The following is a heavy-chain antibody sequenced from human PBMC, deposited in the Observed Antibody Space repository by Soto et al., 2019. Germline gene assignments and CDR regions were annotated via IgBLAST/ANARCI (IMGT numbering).Heavy chain of an antibody. CDR2: VIPIPGIA. D-gene: IGHD3-22*01. Sequence: QVQLVQSGAEVKKPGSSVKVSCKASGGTFNNYIITWVRQAPGQGLEWMGRVIPIPGIANYAQKFQGRVTITADKSTSTAYMELSSLRSEDTPVYYCTRAPAHYYDSSGYYSDYWGQGTLVTVSS. J-gene: IGHJ4*02. V-gene: IGHV1-69*04. CDR3: TRAPAHYYDSSGYYSDY. CDR1: GGTFNNYI.